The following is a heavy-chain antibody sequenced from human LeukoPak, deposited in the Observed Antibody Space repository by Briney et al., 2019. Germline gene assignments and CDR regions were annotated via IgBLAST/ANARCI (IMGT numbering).Heavy chain of an antibody. Sequence: SETLSLTCTVTGGSISSYYWSWIRQPPGKGLEWIGYIYYSGSTNYNPSLKSRVTISVDTSKNQFSLWLNSVTAADTAVYYCAREGSHGSGSYHSWFDPWGQGTLVTVSS. D-gene: IGHD3-10*01. CDR1: GGSISSYY. CDR3: AREGSHGSGSYHSWFDP. CDR2: IYYSGST. J-gene: IGHJ5*02. V-gene: IGHV4-59*12.